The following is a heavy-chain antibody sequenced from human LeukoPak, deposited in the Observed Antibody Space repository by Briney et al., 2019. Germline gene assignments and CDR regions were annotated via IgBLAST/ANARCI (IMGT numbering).Heavy chain of an antibody. CDR2: VSNDGHHG. Sequence: GGSLRLSCAASGFTFSSYAVHWVRQAQGKGLEWVAAVSNDGHHGYYADSVKGRFTISRDNSKNTLYLEMNSLRPEDTAVYYCARDGEQRLVLHYFDYWGQGTLVTVPS. CDR3: ARDGEQRLVLHYFDY. D-gene: IGHD6-13*01. CDR1: GFTFSSYA. V-gene: IGHV3-30*04. J-gene: IGHJ4*02.